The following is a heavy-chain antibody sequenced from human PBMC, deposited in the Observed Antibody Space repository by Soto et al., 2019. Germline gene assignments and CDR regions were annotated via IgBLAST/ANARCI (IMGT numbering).Heavy chain of an antibody. V-gene: IGHV5-51*01. D-gene: IGHD6-25*01. CDR2: IYPRDSDT. J-gene: IGHJ6*02. CDR1: GYSFSTYW. Sequence: GESLKISRKGSGYSFSTYWIAWVRQMPGKGLEWMGIIYPRDSDTIYSPSFQGQVTISADKSSDTAYLQWTSLKASDTAMYYCARRGKGLYYGLDVWGQGTTVTVSS. CDR3: ARRGKGLYYGLDV.